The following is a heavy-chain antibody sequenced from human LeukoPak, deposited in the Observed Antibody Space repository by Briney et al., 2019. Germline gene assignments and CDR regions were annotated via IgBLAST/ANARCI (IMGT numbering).Heavy chain of an antibody. D-gene: IGHD3-22*01. CDR1: GGSISSYY. Sequence: SETLSLTCTVPGGSISSYYWSWIRQPAGKGLEWIGRIYTSGSTNYNPSLKSRVTMSVDTSKNQFSLKLSSVTAADTAVYYCARESDSSGYYANFDYWGQGTLVTVSS. V-gene: IGHV4-4*07. CDR3: ARESDSSGYYANFDY. J-gene: IGHJ4*02. CDR2: IYTSGST.